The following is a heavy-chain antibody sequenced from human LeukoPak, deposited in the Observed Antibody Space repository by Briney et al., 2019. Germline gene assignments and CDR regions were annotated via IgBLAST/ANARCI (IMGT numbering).Heavy chain of an antibody. D-gene: IGHD1-26*01. V-gene: IGHV3-9*01. Sequence: GGSLRLFCAASGFTFDDYAMHWVRQAPGKGLEWVSGISWNSGSIGYADSVKGRFTISRDNAKNSLYLQMNSLRAEDTALYYCAGRYREGPFDYWGQGTLVTVSS. CDR3: AGRYREGPFDY. J-gene: IGHJ4*02. CDR1: GFTFDDYA. CDR2: ISWNSGSI.